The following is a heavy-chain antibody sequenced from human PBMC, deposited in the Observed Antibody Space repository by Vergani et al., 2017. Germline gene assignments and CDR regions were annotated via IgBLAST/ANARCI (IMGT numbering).Heavy chain of an antibody. CDR3: AKSGFVGAFEN. Sequence: EVLLVESGGGLVQPGESLRLSCTASGFTFSDFWMTWVRQVPGKGLEWVANIMPDGSATMYADSLRGRFSISRDNAKNSLHLHMSSLRVEDTAVYFCAKSGFVGAFENWGQGTMVTVSS. D-gene: IGHD6-6*01. CDR1: GFTFSDFW. J-gene: IGHJ3*02. CDR2: IMPDGSAT. V-gene: IGHV3-7*01.